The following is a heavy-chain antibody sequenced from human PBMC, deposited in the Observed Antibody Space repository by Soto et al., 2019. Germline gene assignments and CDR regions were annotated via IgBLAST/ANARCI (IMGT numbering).Heavy chain of an antibody. D-gene: IGHD4-4*01. CDR3: ARSSNRYYYYMDV. CDR2: ISSNGGST. Sequence: GGSLRLSCAASGFTFSSYAMHWVRQAPGKGLEYVSAISSNGGSTYYANSVKGRFTISRDNSKNTLYLQMGSLRAEDMAVYYCARSSNRYYYYMDVWGKGTTVTVSS. CDR1: GFTFSSYA. J-gene: IGHJ6*03. V-gene: IGHV3-64*01.